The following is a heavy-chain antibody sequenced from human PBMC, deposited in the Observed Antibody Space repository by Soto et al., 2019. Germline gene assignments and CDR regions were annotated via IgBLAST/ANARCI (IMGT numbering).Heavy chain of an antibody. J-gene: IGHJ6*02. D-gene: IGHD3-10*01. CDR2: IIPILDVA. CDR3: AQMWFGELWHGMDV. Sequence: QLVQSGAEVKKPGSSVKVSCKASGGDFLSYTISWVRQAPGQGPEWMGTIIPILDVAKHAQKFQGRVAIPADKATSTVYMALKSLRSDDTAVYYCAQMWFGELWHGMDVWGQGTTITVSS. CDR1: GGDFLSYT. V-gene: IGHV1-69*02.